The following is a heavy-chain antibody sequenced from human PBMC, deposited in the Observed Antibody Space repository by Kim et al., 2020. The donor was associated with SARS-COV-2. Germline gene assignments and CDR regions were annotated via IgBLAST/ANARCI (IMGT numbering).Heavy chain of an antibody. CDR1: GGSVSSGTYY. Sequence: SETLSLTCTVSGGSVSSGTYYWSWLRQPPGKGLEWIGYIYFTGSTNYNPSLKSRVTISVDTSKNQFSLKLSSVTAADTAVYYCASGRRHNWFDPWGQGTLVTVSS. CDR3: ASGRRHNWFDP. J-gene: IGHJ5*02. D-gene: IGHD1-1*01. V-gene: IGHV4-61*01. CDR2: IYFTGST.